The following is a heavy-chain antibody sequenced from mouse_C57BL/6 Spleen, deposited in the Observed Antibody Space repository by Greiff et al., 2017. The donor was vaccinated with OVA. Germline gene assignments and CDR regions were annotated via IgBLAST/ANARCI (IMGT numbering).Heavy chain of an antibody. V-gene: IGHV5-9-1*02. Sequence: DVQLVESGEGLVKPGGSLKLSCAASGFTFSSYAMSWVRQTPEKRLEWVAYISSGGDYIYYADTVKGRFTISRDNARNTLYLQMSSLKSEDTAMYYCTRGTTVPYFDYWGQGTTLTVSS. CDR2: ISSGGDYI. CDR3: TRGTTVPYFDY. J-gene: IGHJ2*01. D-gene: IGHD1-1*01. CDR1: GFTFSSYA.